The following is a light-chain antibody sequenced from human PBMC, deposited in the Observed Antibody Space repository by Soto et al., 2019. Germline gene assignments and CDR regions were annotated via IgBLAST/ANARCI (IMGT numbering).Light chain of an antibody. CDR3: QSFDTSLSGFVV. CDR2: DNN. J-gene: IGLJ2*01. Sequence: QSVLTQPPSMSGAPGQRVTISCTGCSSNIGAGDDVHWYQQHPGTAPKLLIFDNNNRPSGVPDRFSGSKSDTSASLAITGLQAEDEADYYCQSFDTSLSGFVVFGGGTKLTVL. CDR1: SSNIGAGDD. V-gene: IGLV1-40*01.